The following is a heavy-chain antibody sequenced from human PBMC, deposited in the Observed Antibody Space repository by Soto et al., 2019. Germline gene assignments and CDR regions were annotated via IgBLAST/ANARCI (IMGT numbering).Heavy chain of an antibody. CDR1: GFTFSSYG. D-gene: IGHD2-8*01. J-gene: IGHJ6*02. CDR2: IWYDGSNK. Sequence: QVQLVESGGGVVQPGRSLRLSCAASGFTFSSYGMHWVRQAPGKGLEWVAVIWYDGSNKYYADSVKGRFTISRDNSKNTLYLQMNSLRAEDTAVYYCARDMTPGINGYYYYGMDVWGQGTTVTVSS. V-gene: IGHV3-33*01. CDR3: ARDMTPGINGYYYYGMDV.